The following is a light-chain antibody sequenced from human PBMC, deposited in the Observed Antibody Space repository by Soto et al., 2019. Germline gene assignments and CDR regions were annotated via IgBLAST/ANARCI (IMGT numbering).Light chain of an antibody. V-gene: IGKV1-5*03. CDR2: KAS. CDR1: QTISSW. Sequence: DIHMTQSPSTLSGSVGYRFTITCRASQTISSWLAWYQQKPGKAPKLLIYKASTLKSGVPSRFRGSGSGTESTLTISSLQPDDVETYYCQHYNSYSEAFGQGTKVDIK. CDR3: QHYNSYSEA. J-gene: IGKJ1*01.